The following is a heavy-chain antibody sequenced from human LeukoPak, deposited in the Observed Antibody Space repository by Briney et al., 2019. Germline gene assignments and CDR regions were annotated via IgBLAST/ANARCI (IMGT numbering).Heavy chain of an antibody. CDR3: ASSCSGGSCSAPTRLDY. CDR2: INHSGST. Sequence: SETLSLTCAVYGGSFSGYYWSWIRQPPGKGLEWIGEINHSGSTNYNPSLKSRVTISVDTSKNQFSLKLSSVTAADTAVYYCASSCSGGSCSAPTRLDYWGQGTLVTVSS. J-gene: IGHJ4*02. V-gene: IGHV4-34*01. D-gene: IGHD2-15*01. CDR1: GGSFSGYY.